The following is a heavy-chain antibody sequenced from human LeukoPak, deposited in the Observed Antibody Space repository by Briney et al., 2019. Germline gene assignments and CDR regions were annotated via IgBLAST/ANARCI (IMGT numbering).Heavy chain of an antibody. J-gene: IGHJ4*02. D-gene: IGHD1/OR15-1a*01. CDR1: GFTFSSCW. CDR3: ARGNTCGN. V-gene: IGHV3-7*01. Sequence: PGGSLRLSCAASGFTFSSCWMTWVRQAPGKGLEWVATIKEDGSEKYYVDSVKGRFTISRDNAKNSLDLQMNSLRAEDTAVYYCARGNTCGNWGQGTLVTVSS. CDR2: IKEDGSEK.